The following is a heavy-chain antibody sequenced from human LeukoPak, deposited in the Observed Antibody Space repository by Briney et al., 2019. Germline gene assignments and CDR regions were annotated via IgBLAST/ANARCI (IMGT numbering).Heavy chain of an antibody. Sequence: PSETLSLTCTVSGGSISSYYWSWIRQPAGKGLEWIGRIYTSGSTNYNPSLKSRVTMSVDTSKSQFSLKLSSVTAADTAVYYCARDVVVVAATAYNWFDPWGQGTLVTVSS. CDR3: ARDVVVVAATAYNWFDP. D-gene: IGHD2-15*01. V-gene: IGHV4-4*07. CDR2: IYTSGST. J-gene: IGHJ5*02. CDR1: GGSISSYY.